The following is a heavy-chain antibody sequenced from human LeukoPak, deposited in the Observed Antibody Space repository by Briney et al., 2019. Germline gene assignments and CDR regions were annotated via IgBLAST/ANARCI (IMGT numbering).Heavy chain of an antibody. CDR2: IYYSGST. Sequence: PSETLSLTCTVSGGSISSYYWSWIRQPPGKGLEWIGYIYYSGSTNYNPSLKSRVTISVDTSKNQFSLKLSSVTAADTAVYYCARDSYDILTGSYYFDYWGQGTLVTVSS. CDR3: ARDSYDILTGSYYFDY. D-gene: IGHD3-9*01. CDR1: GGSISSYY. J-gene: IGHJ4*02. V-gene: IGHV4-59*01.